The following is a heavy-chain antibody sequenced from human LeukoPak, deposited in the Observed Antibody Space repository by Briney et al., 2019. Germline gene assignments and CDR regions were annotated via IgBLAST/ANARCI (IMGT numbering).Heavy chain of an antibody. CDR1: GGSVNSYY. V-gene: IGHV4-59*02. Sequence: PSETLSLTCTVSGGSVNSYYWSWIRQPPGKGLEWIDYIYYSGSINHNPSLKSRVTISIDTSKNQFSLKLSSVTAADTAVYYCARALDVVVPAAKSGHAFDIWGQGTMVTVSS. J-gene: IGHJ3*02. CDR3: ARALDVVVPAAKSGHAFDI. CDR2: IYYSGSI. D-gene: IGHD2-2*01.